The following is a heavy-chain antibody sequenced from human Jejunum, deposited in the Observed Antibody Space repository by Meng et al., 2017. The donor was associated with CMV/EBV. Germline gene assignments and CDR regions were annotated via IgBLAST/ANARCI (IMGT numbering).Heavy chain of an antibody. CDR1: GGSFSAYT. V-gene: IGHV4-34*01. CDR2: IDHLRRT. CDR3: ATADEYAIKY. Sequence: QVQLQEWGDGLLRPSETSSLNCTLFGGSFSAYTWSWILQAPGKGLEWIAEIDHLRRTNFNPSLKSRVSISRDTSRDQFSLRLNSVTAADTAVYYCATADEYAIKYWGQGTLVTVSS. J-gene: IGHJ4*02. D-gene: IGHD5-12*01.